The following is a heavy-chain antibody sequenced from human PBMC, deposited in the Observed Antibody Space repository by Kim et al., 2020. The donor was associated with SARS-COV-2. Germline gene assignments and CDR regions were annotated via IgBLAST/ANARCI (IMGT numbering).Heavy chain of an antibody. CDR3: ARAVGSSNWEIGY. J-gene: IGHJ4*02. D-gene: IGHD2-2*01. V-gene: IGHV7-4-1*02. CDR2: INTNTGNP. Sequence: ASGKVSCKASGNTFTSYVMSWVRQAPGQGLEWMGWINTNTGNPTYARGFTGRFVFSLDTSVSTAYLQISSLKAEDSGVYYCARAVGSSNWEIGYWGQGTLVTVSS. CDR1: GNTFTSYV.